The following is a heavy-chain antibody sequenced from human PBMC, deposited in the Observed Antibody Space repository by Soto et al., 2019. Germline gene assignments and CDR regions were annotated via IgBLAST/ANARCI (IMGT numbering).Heavy chain of an antibody. CDR2: ISYDGSNK. CDR3: AKDRRADYSDSSGAHFDY. J-gene: IGHJ4*02. D-gene: IGHD3-22*01. Sequence: GGSLRLSCAASGFTFSSYGMHWVRQAPGKGLEWVAVISYDGSNKYYADSVKGRFTISRDNSKNTLYLQMNSLRAEDTAVYYCAKDRRADYSDSSGAHFDYWGQGTLVTVSS. V-gene: IGHV3-30*18. CDR1: GFTFSSYG.